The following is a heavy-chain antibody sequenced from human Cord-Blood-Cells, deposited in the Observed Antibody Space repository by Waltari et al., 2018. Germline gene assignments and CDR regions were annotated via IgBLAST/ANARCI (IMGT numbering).Heavy chain of an antibody. CDR2: INHSGST. J-gene: IGHJ4*02. Sequence: QVQLQQWGAGLLKPSETLSLTCAVYGGSFSGYYWSWIRQPPGKGLEWIGEINHSGSTNYNPSLKSRVTISVDTSKNQFSLKLSSVTAADTAVYYCARLGGYNWNYSASAYYFDYWGQGTLVTVSS. V-gene: IGHV4-34*01. CDR1: GGSFSGYY. CDR3: ARLGGYNWNYSASAYYFDY. D-gene: IGHD1-7*01.